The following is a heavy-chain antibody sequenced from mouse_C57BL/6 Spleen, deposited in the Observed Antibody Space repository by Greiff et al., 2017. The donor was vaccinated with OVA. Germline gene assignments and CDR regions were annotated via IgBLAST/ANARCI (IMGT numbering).Heavy chain of an antibody. Sequence: EVKLEESGGGLVKPGGSLKLSCAASGFTFSSYAMSWVRQTPEKRLEWVATISDGGSYTYYPDNVKGRFTISRDNAKNNLYLQMSHLKSEDTAMYYCAREGITTVVAPFDVWGTGTTVTVSS. D-gene: IGHD1-1*01. CDR1: GFTFSSYA. J-gene: IGHJ1*03. V-gene: IGHV5-4*01. CDR3: AREGITTVVAPFDV. CDR2: ISDGGSYT.